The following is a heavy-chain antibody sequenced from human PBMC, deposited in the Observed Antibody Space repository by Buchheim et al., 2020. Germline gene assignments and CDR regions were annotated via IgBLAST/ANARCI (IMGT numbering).Heavy chain of an antibody. CDR1: ELPSSSFS. Sequence: EVQLVESGGGLFQPGGSLKLSCAPSELPSSSFSMTWVRQAPGKGLEWVSYISSIISTIYYAASCTARFTFPRDNAKNSLFLQMNSLRAEDTAVYYCAATYYYDSSGLHSFDYWGQGTL. J-gene: IGHJ4*02. V-gene: IGHV3-48*04. CDR2: ISSIISTI. CDR3: AATYYYDSSGLHSFDY. D-gene: IGHD3-22*01.